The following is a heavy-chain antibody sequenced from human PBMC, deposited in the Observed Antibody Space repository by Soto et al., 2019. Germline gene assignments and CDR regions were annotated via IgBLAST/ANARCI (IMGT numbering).Heavy chain of an antibody. V-gene: IGHV1-2*02. CDR2: INPATGAA. D-gene: IGHD3-3*01. Sequence: QLHLVQSGAVVKKPGASVTVSCSASGYPVTAYYMHWVRQAPGRGLEWMGGINPATGAAKYTQTFRGRVTMTRDPSTSTVFMELSGLTSEATAVFYWARGGGVGVAGSAAFDMWGQGTLVTVSS. CDR1: GYPVTAYY. J-gene: IGHJ3*02. CDR3: ARGGGVGVAGSAAFDM.